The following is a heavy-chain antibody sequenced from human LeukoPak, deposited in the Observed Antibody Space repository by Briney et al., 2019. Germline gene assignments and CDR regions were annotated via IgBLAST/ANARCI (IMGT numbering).Heavy chain of an antibody. V-gene: IGHV3-7*01. J-gene: IGHJ4*02. CDR2: INQDGSEE. CDR1: GFTFSNYW. D-gene: IGHD5-12*01. CDR3: VRDGGVSGYDLLDY. Sequence: RGSLRLSCAASGFTFSNYWMTWVRQAPGKGLEWVANINQDGSEEYYMDSVKARFTISRDNAKDSLSLQMNSLRAEDTAVYYCVRDGGVSGYDLLDYWGQGTLVTVSS.